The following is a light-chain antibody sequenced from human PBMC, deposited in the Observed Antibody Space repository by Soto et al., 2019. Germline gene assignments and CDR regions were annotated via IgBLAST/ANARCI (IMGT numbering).Light chain of an antibody. CDR2: GAS. Sequence: EVVVTQSPCTLSLSPGDRATLSCRASQSVSNDYVAWVQQKPGQAPRLLIYGASRRATGIPDRFSGSASGTDFTLTISRLEPEDFAVYFCQQYSDLPMTFGQGTRLEIK. CDR3: QQYSDLPMT. CDR1: QSVSNDY. J-gene: IGKJ5*01. V-gene: IGKV3-20*01.